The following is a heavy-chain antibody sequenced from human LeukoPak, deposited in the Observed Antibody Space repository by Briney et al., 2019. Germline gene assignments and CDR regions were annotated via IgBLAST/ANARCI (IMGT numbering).Heavy chain of an antibody. D-gene: IGHD2-2*01. V-gene: IGHV3-33*08. CDR2: IWYDGSNK. J-gene: IGHJ5*02. CDR3: ARDPAGVVPDNWFDP. CDR1: GFTFSSYE. Sequence: GGSLRLSCAASGFTFSSYEMNWVRQAPGKGLEWVAVIWYDGSNKYYADSVKGRFTISRDNSKNTLYLQMNSLRAEDTAVYYCARDPAGVVPDNWFDPWGQGTLVTVSS.